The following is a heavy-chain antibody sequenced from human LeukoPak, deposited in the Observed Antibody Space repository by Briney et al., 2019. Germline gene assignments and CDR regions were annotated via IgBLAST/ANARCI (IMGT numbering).Heavy chain of an antibody. J-gene: IGHJ6*02. CDR3: ARSYSSWSDFYGMDV. CDR2: IFYSGTT. V-gene: IGHV4-39*01. D-gene: IGHD6-19*01. Sequence: PSETLSLTCAVSGGSISSSSYYWGWIRQPPGKGLEWIGSIFYSGTTYYDPSLKTRVTLSVDTSKNQFSLKLGSVTAADTAVYYCARSYSSWSDFYGMDVWGQGTTVTVSS. CDR1: GGSISSSSYY.